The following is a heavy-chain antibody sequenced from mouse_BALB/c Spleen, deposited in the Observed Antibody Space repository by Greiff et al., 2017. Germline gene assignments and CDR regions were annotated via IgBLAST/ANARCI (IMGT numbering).Heavy chain of an antibody. CDR1: GYTFTSYY. CDR2: IIPSNGGT. CDR3: TRSGPLGPWFAY. D-gene: IGHD3-2*02. V-gene: IGHV1S81*02. Sequence: QVQLKQSGAELVKPGASVKFSCTASGYTFTSYYMYWVKQRPGQGLEWFGEIIPSNGGTNFNEKFKSKATLTVDKSSSPAYMQLSSLTSEDSAVYYCTRSGPLGPWFAYWGQGTLVTVSA. J-gene: IGHJ3*01.